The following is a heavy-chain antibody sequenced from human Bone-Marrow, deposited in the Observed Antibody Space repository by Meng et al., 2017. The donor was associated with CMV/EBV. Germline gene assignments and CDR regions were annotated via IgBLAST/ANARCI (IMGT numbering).Heavy chain of an antibody. D-gene: IGHD1-26*01. CDR3: AREDGKWELSFDY. J-gene: IGHJ4*02. Sequence: GESLKISCAASGFTVSSNYMSWVRQAPGKGLEWVSVIYSGGSTYYADSVKGRFTISRDNSKNTLYLQMNSLRAEDTAVYYCAREDGKWELSFDYWGQGTLVTVSS. V-gene: IGHV3-53*01. CDR2: IYSGGST. CDR1: GFTVSSNY.